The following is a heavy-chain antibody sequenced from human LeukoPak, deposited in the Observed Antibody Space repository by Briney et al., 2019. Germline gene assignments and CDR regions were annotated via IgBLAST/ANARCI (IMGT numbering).Heavy chain of an antibody. V-gene: IGHV1-2*02. Sequence: ASVKVSCKASGYTFTGYYMHWVRQAPGQGLEWMGWINPTSGGTNYAQKFQGRVIMTRDTSISTAYMELSRLRSDDTAVYYCARVPHMVRGDWSFDYWGQGTLVTVSS. CDR2: INPTSGGT. CDR1: GYTFTGYY. CDR3: ARVPHMVRGDWSFDY. J-gene: IGHJ4*02. D-gene: IGHD3-10*01.